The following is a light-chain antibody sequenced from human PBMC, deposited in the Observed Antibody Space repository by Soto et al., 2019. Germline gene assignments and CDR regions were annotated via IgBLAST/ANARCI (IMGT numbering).Light chain of an antibody. CDR1: SXSIGSNS. Sequence: QSVLTQPPSASGTPGQRATISCSGSSXSIGSNSVYWYQHLPGTAPQLLIYYNSQRPSGVPDRFSGSKSGTSASLAISGLRSEDEADYYCATWDDSLSGYVFGTGTKVTVL. J-gene: IGLJ1*01. CDR2: YNS. CDR3: ATWDDSLSGYV. V-gene: IGLV1-47*02.